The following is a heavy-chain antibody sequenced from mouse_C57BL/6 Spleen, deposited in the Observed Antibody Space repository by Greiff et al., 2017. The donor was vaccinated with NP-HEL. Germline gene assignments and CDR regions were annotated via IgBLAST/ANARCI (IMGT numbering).Heavy chain of an antibody. Sequence: VQLKQSGPELVKPGASVKISCKASGYSFTDYNMNWVKQSNGKSLEWIGVINPNYGTTSYNQKFKGKATLTVDQSSSTAYMQLNSLTSEDSAVYYCARQGKITTVVATYWYFDVWGTGTTVTVSS. D-gene: IGHD1-1*01. V-gene: IGHV1-39*01. CDR2: INPNYGTT. J-gene: IGHJ1*03. CDR3: ARQGKITTVVATYWYFDV. CDR1: GYSFTDYN.